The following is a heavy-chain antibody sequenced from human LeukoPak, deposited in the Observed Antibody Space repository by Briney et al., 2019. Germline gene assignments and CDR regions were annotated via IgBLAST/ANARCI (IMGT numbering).Heavy chain of an antibody. D-gene: IGHD6-19*01. V-gene: IGHV4-61*01. CDR2: IYYSGST. CDR1: GGSVSSGSYY. J-gene: IGHJ5*02. Sequence: SETLSLTCTVSGGSVSSGSYYWSWIRQPPGEGLEWIGYIYYSGSTNYNPSLKSRVTISVDTSKNQFSLKLSSVTAADTAVYYCARGYSSGGLNFDPWGQGTLVTVSS. CDR3: ARGYSSGGLNFDP.